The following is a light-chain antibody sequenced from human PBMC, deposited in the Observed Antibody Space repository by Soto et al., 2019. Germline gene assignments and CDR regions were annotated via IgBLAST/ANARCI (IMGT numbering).Light chain of an antibody. CDR2: EGS. Sequence: QSALTQPASVSGSPGQSITISCTGTSSDVGSYNLVSWYQQHPGKAPKLMIYEGSKWPSGVSNRFSGSKSGSTASLTISGLQAEDEADYYCCSYAGSSTLYVFGTGTKLTVL. V-gene: IGLV2-23*01. CDR3: CSYAGSSTLYV. CDR1: SSDVGSYNL. J-gene: IGLJ1*01.